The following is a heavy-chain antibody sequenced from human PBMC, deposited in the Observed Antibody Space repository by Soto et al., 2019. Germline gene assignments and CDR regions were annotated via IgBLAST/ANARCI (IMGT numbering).Heavy chain of an antibody. V-gene: IGHV4-30-2*01. CDR3: ARGPYGSGHYQYYYGMDV. J-gene: IGHJ6*02. D-gene: IGHD3-10*01. CDR1: GGSISSGGFS. Sequence: QLQLQESGSGLVKPSQTLSLTCAVSGGSISSGGFSWTWIRQPPGKGLEWIGYIYHSGNTYYNPSHKSRVTVSVDRSKNQFSLKLSYVTAADTAVYYCARGPYGSGHYQYYYGMDVWGQGTTVTVSS. CDR2: IYHSGNT.